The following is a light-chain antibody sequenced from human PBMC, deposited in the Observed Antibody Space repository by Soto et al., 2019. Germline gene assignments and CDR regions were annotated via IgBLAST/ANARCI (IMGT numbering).Light chain of an antibody. V-gene: IGLV2-23*01. Sequence: QSVLTQPASVSGSPGQSITISCTGTSSDVGSYNLVSWYQQHPGKAPKLMIYEGSKRPSGVSNRFSGSKSGNTASLTISGLQAEYEAHYYCCSYAGSVLFGGGTKVTVL. CDR3: CSYAGSVL. CDR2: EGS. CDR1: SSDVGSYNL. J-gene: IGLJ2*01.